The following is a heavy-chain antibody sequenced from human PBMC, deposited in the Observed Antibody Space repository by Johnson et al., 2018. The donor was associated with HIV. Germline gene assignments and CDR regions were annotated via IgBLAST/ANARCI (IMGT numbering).Heavy chain of an antibody. V-gene: IGHV3-53*01. D-gene: IGHD1-1*01. J-gene: IGHJ3*02. CDR2: IYTGGST. Sequence: EVQLVESGGGLIQPGGSLRLSCAASGFTVSTNYMGWVRLAPGKGLEWVSLIYTGGSTFYADSVKGRFTISRDNSKNTLYLQMNSLRAEDTALYYCTTGLSWNDAFHIWAQGTMVTVSS. CDR3: TTGLSWNDAFHI. CDR1: GFTVSTNY.